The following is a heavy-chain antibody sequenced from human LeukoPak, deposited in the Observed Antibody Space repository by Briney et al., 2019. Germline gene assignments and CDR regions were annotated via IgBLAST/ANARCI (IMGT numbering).Heavy chain of an antibody. J-gene: IGHJ4*02. V-gene: IGHV1-2*02. Sequence: GASVKVSRKASGYSFTAFYIHWVRQAPGQGLERMGWIHPRSGETNYAYKFRGRVTMTRDTSISTTYMDLGSLGSDDTAVYYCERDGEYGTGSYYRGCFDYWGQGTLVTVSS. CDR2: IHPRSGET. CDR3: ERDGEYGTGSYYRGCFDY. CDR1: GYSFTAFY. D-gene: IGHD3-10*01.